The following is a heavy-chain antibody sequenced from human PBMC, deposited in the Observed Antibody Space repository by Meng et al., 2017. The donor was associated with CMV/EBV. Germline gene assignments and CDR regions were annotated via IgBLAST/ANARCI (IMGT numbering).Heavy chain of an antibody. CDR1: GGSFRGYS. V-gene: IGHV4-34*01. CDR2: INHSGST. J-gene: IGHJ5*02. D-gene: IGHD3-3*01. Sequence: YGGSFRGYSWSWIRQPPGQGLEWIGAINHSGSTNYNPSLQSRVTISVDTSKNQFSLKLSSVTAADTAVYYCARNYDFWSGYWNWFDPWGQGTLVTVSS. CDR3: ARNYDFWSGYWNWFDP.